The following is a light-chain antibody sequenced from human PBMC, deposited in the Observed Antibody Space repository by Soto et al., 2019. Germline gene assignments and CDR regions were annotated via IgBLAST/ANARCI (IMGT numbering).Light chain of an antibody. CDR1: GSDVGDSSH. CDR2: EVN. Sequence: QSVLTQPRSVSGSPGQSVTISCTATGSDVGDSSHVSWYQLHPGKAPKLMIYEVNNRPSGVPDRFSGSKSGSTASLTISGLQTEDEADYYCVSFTSSTTYVFGSGTKVTVL. CDR3: VSFTSSTTYV. J-gene: IGLJ1*01. V-gene: IGLV2-11*01.